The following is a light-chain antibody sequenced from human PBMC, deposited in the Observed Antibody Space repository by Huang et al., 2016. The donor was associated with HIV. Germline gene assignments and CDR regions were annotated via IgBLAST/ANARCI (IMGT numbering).Light chain of an antibody. CDR2: TVS. J-gene: IGKJ1*01. CDR3: QQSFSVPRT. V-gene: IGKV1-39*01. CDR1: QNITKS. Sequence: DIQMTQSPPSLSASVGDRVTFTCRADQNITKSLNWYQQKPGKAPKLLIYTVSTVERGIPSRFSGSGSGSRFTLNIGKLQPEDFATYYCQQSFSVPRTFG.